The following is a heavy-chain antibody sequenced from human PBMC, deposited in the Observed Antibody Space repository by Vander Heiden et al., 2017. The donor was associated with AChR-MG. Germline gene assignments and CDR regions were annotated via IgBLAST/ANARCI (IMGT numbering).Heavy chain of an antibody. CDR1: GFTFSNYA. Sequence: EVQVLESGGGLVQPGGSLRLSCAASGFTFSNYAMSWVRQAPGKGLEWVSSISGRGGSTHYADSVKGRFSISRDKSKNTLYLQMSSLRAEDTAIYYCAKSMGYDWYCSGGTCYNTNSFDYWGQGTLVTVSS. CDR3: AKSMGYDWYCSGGTCYNTNSFDY. CDR2: ISGRGGST. J-gene: IGHJ4*02. V-gene: IGHV3-23*01. D-gene: IGHD2-15*01.